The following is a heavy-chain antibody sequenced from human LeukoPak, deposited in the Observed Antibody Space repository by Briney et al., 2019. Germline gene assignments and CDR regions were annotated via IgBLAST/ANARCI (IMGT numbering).Heavy chain of an antibody. J-gene: IGHJ4*02. CDR1: GFTFSSYS. V-gene: IGHV3-48*01. CDR3: ARDWDYTYDY. Sequence: PGGSLRLSCAASGFTFSSYSMNWVRQAPGKGLEWVSYISPSSSTIYYADSVKGRFTISRDNSKNTLYLQMNSLRAEDTAVYYCARDWDYTYDYWGQGTLVTVSS. CDR2: ISPSSSTI. D-gene: IGHD3-16*01.